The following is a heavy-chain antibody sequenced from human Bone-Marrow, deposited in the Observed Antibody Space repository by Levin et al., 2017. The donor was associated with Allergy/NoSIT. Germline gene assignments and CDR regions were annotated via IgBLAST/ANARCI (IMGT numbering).Heavy chain of an antibody. J-gene: IGHJ4*02. Sequence: GESLKISCAASGFTVSNSDMTWVRQAPGEGLEWVSSIYRGGNIHYADSAKGRFTLFSDNSKSTLFLQMNSLRAEDTAVYCCASFGGDYVGYWGQGTLVTVSS. CDR2: IYRGGNI. D-gene: IGHD3-10*01. CDR1: GFTVSNSD. CDR3: ASFGGDYVGY. V-gene: IGHV3-53*01.